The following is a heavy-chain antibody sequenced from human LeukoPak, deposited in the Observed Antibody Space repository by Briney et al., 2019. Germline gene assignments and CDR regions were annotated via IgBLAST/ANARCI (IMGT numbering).Heavy chain of an antibody. CDR1: GFTFSGSA. V-gene: IGHV3-73*01. J-gene: IGHJ4*02. D-gene: IGHD3-3*01. Sequence: GGSLKLSCAASGFTFSGSAMHWARRPSGKGLRWFGHIGNKVSNYATEYAASLRGRFTISRDDSKDTAYLQVNSLKTEDTAVYYCAGNYDSWTGLNYWGQGTLVTVSS. CDR2: IGNKVSNYAT. CDR3: AGNYDSWTGLNY.